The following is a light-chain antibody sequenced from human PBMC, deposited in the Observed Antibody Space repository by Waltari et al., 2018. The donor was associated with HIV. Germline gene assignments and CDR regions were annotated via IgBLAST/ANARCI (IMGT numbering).Light chain of an antibody. V-gene: IGLV3-1*01. CDR1: PKTDGS. CDR3: QQWDGEFLK. J-gene: IGLJ3*02. CDR2: ERN. Sequence: SPELSQSASITVSAGQRVSLSCSAAPKTDGSPCWYQKKAGQSPQLIINERNRRPSGVPDRFSASTSGDTATLFITGTQSVDEAAYFCQQWDGEFLKFGGGTRLTVL.